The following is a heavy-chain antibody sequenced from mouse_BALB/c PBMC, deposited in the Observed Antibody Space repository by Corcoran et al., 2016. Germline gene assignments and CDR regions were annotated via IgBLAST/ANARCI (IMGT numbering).Heavy chain of an antibody. Sequence: DVQLQESGPGLVKPSQSLSLTCSVTGYSSTSGYYWNWIRQFPGNKLEWMGYISYDGSNNYNPSLKNRISITRDTSNKQFFLKLNSVTTEDTATYYCVRRGYYRYDEDYWGQGTTLTVSS. D-gene: IGHD2-14*01. V-gene: IGHV3-6*02. CDR3: VRRGYYRYDEDY. J-gene: IGHJ2*01. CDR1: GYSSTSGYY. CDR2: ISYDGSN.